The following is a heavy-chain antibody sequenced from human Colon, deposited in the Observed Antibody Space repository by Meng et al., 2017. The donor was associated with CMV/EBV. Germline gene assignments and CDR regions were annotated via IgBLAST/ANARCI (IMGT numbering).Heavy chain of an antibody. Sequence: SETLSLTCTVPGDSISNGDHYGSWIRQPPGKALEWIGYIYYSGSTYYNPSLKNRLTMSIDTPNNQFSLKLSSVTAADTAVYYCARVADIVVGPTTKGDTFDLWGQGTMVTVSS. J-gene: IGHJ3*01. V-gene: IGHV4-30-4*01. CDR2: IYYSGST. CDR3: ARVADIVVGPTTKGDTFDL. CDR1: GDSISNGDHY. D-gene: IGHD2-2*01.